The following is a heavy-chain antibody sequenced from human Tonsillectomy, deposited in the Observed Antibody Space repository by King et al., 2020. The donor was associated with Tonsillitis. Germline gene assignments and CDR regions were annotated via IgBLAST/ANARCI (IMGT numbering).Heavy chain of an antibody. CDR3: ATHWGSGWSFDL. Sequence: QLVQSGAEVKKPGASVKVSCKASGYTFTAHPMHRVRQAPGQRLEWMGWINTDNGNTEYSQKFQGRVTITRDTSASTAYMELSSLRSEDTAVYYCATHWGSGWSFDLWGRGTLLTVSS. CDR2: INTDNGNT. D-gene: IGHD7-27*01. CDR1: GYTFTAHP. V-gene: IGHV1-3*04. J-gene: IGHJ2*01.